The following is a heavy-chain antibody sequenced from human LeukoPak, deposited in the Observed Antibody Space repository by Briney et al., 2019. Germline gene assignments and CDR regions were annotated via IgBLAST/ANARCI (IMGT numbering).Heavy chain of an antibody. D-gene: IGHD3-22*01. J-gene: IGHJ4*02. CDR3: AGAYYYDSSGYSY. CDR2: INPNSGGT. V-gene: IGHV1-2*02. Sequence: GASVKVSCKASGYTFTGYYMHWVRQAPGQGLEWMGWINPNSGGTNYAQKFQGRGTMTRDTSISTAYMERSRLRSDDTAVYYCAGAYYYDSSGYSYWGQGTLVTVSS. CDR1: GYTFTGYY.